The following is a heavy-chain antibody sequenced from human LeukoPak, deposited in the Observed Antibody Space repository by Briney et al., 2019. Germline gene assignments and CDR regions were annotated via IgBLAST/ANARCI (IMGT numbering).Heavy chain of an antibody. CDR2: IIPILGIA. CDR1: GGTFSSYT. V-gene: IGHV1-69*02. Sequence: GSSVKVSCKASGGTFSSYTISWVRQAPGQGLEWMGRIIPILGIANYAQKFQGRVTITADKSTSTAYMELSSLRSEDTAVYYCAGSRYCSSTSCYKNYYYYYYMDAWGKGTTVTVSS. J-gene: IGHJ6*03. D-gene: IGHD2-2*01. CDR3: AGSRYCSSTSCYKNYYYYYYMDA.